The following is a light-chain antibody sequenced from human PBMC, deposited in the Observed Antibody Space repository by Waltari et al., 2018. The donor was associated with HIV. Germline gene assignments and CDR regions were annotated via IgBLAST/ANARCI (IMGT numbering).Light chain of an antibody. CDR2: ESY. J-gene: IGLJ3*02. CDR1: SGSIAGNY. CDR3: QSYYTNKNWV. V-gene: IGLV6-57*01. Sequence: FMLTQPHSVSESPGKTVTISCTRSSGSIAGNYVQWFQRRPGSSPTTVIYESYFRTSRGPARFSGSIDRSSNSASLSISGLKTEDEADYYCQSYYTNKNWVFGGGTRLTVL.